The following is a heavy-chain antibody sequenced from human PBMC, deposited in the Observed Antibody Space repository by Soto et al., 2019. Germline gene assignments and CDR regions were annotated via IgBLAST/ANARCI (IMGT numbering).Heavy chain of an antibody. D-gene: IGHD3-10*01. CDR3: ARDRFTITMVRGVTPSGWFDP. Sequence: QVQLQESGPGLVKPSQTLSLTCTVSGGSISSGGYYWSWIRQHPGKGLEWIGYIYYSGSTYYNPSLKSRFTISVDTSKNQFSLKLSSVTAADTAVYYCARDRFTITMVRGVTPSGWFDPWGQGTLVTVSS. CDR2: IYYSGST. CDR1: GGSISSGGYY. V-gene: IGHV4-31*03. J-gene: IGHJ5*02.